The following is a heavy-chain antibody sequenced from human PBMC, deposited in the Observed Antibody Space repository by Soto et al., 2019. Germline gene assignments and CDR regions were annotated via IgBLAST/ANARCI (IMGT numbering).Heavy chain of an antibody. CDR3: ARGDFGEFFFDY. CDR2: IYYSGST. J-gene: IGHJ4*02. D-gene: IGHD3-10*01. CDR1: GGSISSDIYY. V-gene: IGHV4-31*03. Sequence: QVQLQESGPGLVKPSQTLSLTCTVSGGSISSDIYYWNWIRQHPGKGLEWLGYIYYSGSTYYNPPLKSRVTISVDTSKNQFSLKLSSVTAADTAVYYCARGDFGEFFFDYWGQGTLVTVSS.